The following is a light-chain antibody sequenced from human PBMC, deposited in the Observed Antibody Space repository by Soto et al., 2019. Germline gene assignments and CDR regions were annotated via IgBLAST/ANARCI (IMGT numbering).Light chain of an antibody. V-gene: IGKV3-15*01. CDR1: QSVSSN. CDR3: QQYNDWWT. J-gene: IGKJ1*01. CDR2: GVD. Sequence: ETVMTQSPATLSVSPGERVTLSCRASQSVSSNLAWNQQKPGQAPRLLIYGVDTRATGVPARFSGSGSGTEFTLTISSLQSEDFAVYYCQQYNDWWTFGHGTKVEIK.